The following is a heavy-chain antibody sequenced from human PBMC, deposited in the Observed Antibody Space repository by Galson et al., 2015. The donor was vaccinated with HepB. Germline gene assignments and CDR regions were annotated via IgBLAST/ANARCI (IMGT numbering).Heavy chain of an antibody. D-gene: IGHD3-3*01. Sequence: SVKVSCKASGYTFTSYGISWVRQAPGQGLEWMGWISAYNGNTNYAQKLQGRVTMTTDTSTSTAYMELRSLRSDDPAVYYCARGPTIFGVVIRGIDPWGQGTLVTVSS. CDR3: ARGPTIFGVVIRGIDP. CDR2: ISAYNGNT. CDR1: GYTFTSYG. J-gene: IGHJ5*02. V-gene: IGHV1-18*04.